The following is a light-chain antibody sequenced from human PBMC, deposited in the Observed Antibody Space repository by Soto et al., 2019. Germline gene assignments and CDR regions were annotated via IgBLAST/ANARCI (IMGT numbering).Light chain of an antibody. CDR3: QQYKSYSSS. Sequence: DIQMTQSPSTLSTSVGDRVTITCRASQSISNWLAWYQQKPGKAPKLLIYKASTLESGVPSRFSGSGSGTEFTLTFSSLQPDDFATYYCQQYKSYSSSFGQGTKLEIK. CDR1: QSISNW. J-gene: IGKJ2*03. V-gene: IGKV1-5*03. CDR2: KAS.